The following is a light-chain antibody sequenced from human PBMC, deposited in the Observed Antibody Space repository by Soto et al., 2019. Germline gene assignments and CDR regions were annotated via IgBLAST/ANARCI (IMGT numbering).Light chain of an antibody. V-gene: IGKV3-20*01. CDR3: QRYGYLVT. Sequence: EIGVKKCPGKPSLSPGERATLSCRASQSITNNYLAWYQQKPGRAHRLLIYGASRRATGIPDRFSGSGSGAVFTLTSSMQAQEDLAKYCYQRYGYLVTFGGGTKVDI. CDR2: GAS. CDR1: QSITNNY. J-gene: IGKJ4*01.